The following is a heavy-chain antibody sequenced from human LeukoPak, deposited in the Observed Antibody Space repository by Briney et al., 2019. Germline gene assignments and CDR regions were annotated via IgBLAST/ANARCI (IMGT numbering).Heavy chain of an antibody. J-gene: IGHJ3*02. V-gene: IGHV3-74*01. D-gene: IGHD2-2*01. CDR3: AREQGYCSSTSCYVGASDI. CDR1: GFTFSSYW. CDR2: INSDGSST. Sequence: GGSLRLSCAASGFTFSSYWMHWVRQAPGKGLVWVSRINSDGSSTSYADSVKGRFTISRDNAKNTLYLQMNSLRAEDTAVYYCAREQGYCSSTSCYVGASDIWGQGTMVTVSS.